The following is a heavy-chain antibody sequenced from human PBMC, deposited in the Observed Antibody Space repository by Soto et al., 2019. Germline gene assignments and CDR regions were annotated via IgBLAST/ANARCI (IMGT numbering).Heavy chain of an antibody. Sequence: ASVKVSCKASGYTFTGYYMHWVRQAPGQGLEWMGWINPNSGGTNYAQKFQGRVTMTRDTSISTAYMELSRLRSDDTAVYYCARELDSSGYYLDYWGQGTLVTVSS. J-gene: IGHJ4*02. V-gene: IGHV1-2*02. CDR2: INPNSGGT. D-gene: IGHD3-22*01. CDR3: ARELDSSGYYLDY. CDR1: GYTFTGYY.